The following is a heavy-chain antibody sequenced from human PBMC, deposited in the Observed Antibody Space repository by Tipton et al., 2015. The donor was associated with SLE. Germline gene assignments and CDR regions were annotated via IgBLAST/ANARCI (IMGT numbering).Heavy chain of an antibody. Sequence: SLRLSCAASGFTFSSYGMHWVRQAPGKGLEWAAVISYDGSNKYYADSVKGRFTISRDNSKNTLYLQMNSLRAEDTAVYYCAKDLDAYSSVVWGLGTLGTVS. CDR2: ISYDGSNK. D-gene: IGHD6-19*01. CDR1: GFTFSSYG. CDR3: AKDLDAYSSVV. J-gene: IGHJ4*02. V-gene: IGHV3-30*18.